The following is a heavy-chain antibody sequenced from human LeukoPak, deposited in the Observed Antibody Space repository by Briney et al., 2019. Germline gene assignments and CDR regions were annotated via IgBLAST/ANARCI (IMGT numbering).Heavy chain of an antibody. CDR3: ARWVPQDIVATISVYYYGMDV. J-gene: IGHJ6*02. CDR1: GYTFTSYD. Sequence: ASVKVSCKASGYTFTSYDINWVRQATGQGLEWMGWMNPNSSNTGYAQKFQGRVTMTRNTSISTAYMELSSLRSEDTAVYYCARWVPQDIVATISVYYYGMDVWGQGTTVTVSS. D-gene: IGHD5-12*01. CDR2: MNPNSSNT. V-gene: IGHV1-8*01.